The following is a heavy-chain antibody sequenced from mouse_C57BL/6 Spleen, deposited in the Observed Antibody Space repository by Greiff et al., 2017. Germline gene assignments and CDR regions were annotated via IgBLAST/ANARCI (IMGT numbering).Heavy chain of an antibody. D-gene: IGHD1-1*01. CDR3: ATVEEDYWYFDV. CDR1: GFSFNTYA. Sequence: EVQLVESGGGLVQPKGSLKLSCAASGFSFNTYAMNWVRQAPGKGLDWVARIRSKSNNYATYYADSVKDRFTISRDDSESMLYLQMNNLKTEDTAMYYCATVEEDYWYFDVWGTGTTVTVSS. CDR2: IRSKSNNYAT. V-gene: IGHV10-1*01. J-gene: IGHJ1*03.